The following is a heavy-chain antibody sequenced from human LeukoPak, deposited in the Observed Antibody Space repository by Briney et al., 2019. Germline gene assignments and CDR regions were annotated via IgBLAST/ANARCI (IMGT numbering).Heavy chain of an antibody. CDR2: INHSGST. Sequence: SETLSLTCAVYGGSFSGYYWSWIRQPPGKGLEWIGEINHSGSTNYNPSLKSRVTISVDTSKNQFSLKLSSVTAADTAVYYCARQVGYYDSSGYYYKGGTFDYWGQGTLVTVSS. D-gene: IGHD3-22*01. CDR3: ARQVGYYDSSGYYYKGGTFDY. J-gene: IGHJ4*02. V-gene: IGHV4-34*01. CDR1: GGSFSGYY.